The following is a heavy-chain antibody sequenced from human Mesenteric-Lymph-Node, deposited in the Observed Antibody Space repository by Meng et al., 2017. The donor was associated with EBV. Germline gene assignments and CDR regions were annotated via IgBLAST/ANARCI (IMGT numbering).Heavy chain of an antibody. CDR3: ARPWLGRFDY. V-gene: IGHV4-34*01. CDR2: INHSGST. CDR1: GGPFSGYY. J-gene: IGHJ4*02. Sequence: QVERGESGPGLVKPSETLSLTCAVYGGPFSGYYWSWIRQPPGKGLEWIGEINHSGSTNYNPSLKSRVTISVDTSKNQFSLKLSSVTAADTAVYYCARPWLGRFDYWGQGTLVTVSS. D-gene: IGHD6-19*01.